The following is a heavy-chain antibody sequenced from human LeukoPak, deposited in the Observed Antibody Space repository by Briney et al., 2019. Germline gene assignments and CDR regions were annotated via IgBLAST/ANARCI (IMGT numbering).Heavy chain of an antibody. CDR1: GYTFTGYY. CDR2: INPNSGGT. CDR3: ARLLGTWNTFYY. J-gene: IGHJ4*02. D-gene: IGHD1-1*01. V-gene: IGHV1-2*02. Sequence: ASVKVSCKASGYTFTGYYMHWVRQASGQGLEWMGWINPNSGGTNYAQKFQGRVTMTRDTSISTAYMELSRLRSDDTAVYYRARLLGTWNTFYYWGQGTLVTVSS.